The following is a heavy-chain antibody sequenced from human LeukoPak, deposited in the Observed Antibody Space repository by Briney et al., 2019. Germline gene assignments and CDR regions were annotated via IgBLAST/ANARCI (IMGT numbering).Heavy chain of an antibody. CDR3: AKDIYYDRAFDF. Sequence: PGGSLRLSCAASGFTFSSYGMHWVRQAPGKGLEWVAFIRYDGSDKYYADSVKGRFTISRDNSKNTLYLQMNSLRAEDTAVYYCAKDIYYDRAFDFWGQGTLVTVSS. V-gene: IGHV3-30*02. CDR2: IRYDGSDK. J-gene: IGHJ4*02. D-gene: IGHD3-22*01. CDR1: GFTFSSYG.